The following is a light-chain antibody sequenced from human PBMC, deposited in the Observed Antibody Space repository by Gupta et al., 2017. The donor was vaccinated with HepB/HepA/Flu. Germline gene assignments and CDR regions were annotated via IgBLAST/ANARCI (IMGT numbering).Light chain of an antibody. J-gene: IGKJ3*01. CDR1: QSVSSIY. Sequence: EIVLTQSPGTLSLSPGERATLSCRASQSVSSIYLAWYQQKPGQAPRLLIYGTSRRASGVPDRFSGDGSGTDFTLTINNLEPEDFALYYCQQDGPSYPITFGPGTKVDLK. V-gene: IGKV3-20*01. CDR2: GTS. CDR3: QQDGPSYPIT.